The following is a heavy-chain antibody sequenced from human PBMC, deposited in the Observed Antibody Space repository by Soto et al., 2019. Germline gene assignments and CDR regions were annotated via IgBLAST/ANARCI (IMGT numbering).Heavy chain of an antibody. J-gene: IGHJ4*02. CDR2: ISGSGGST. D-gene: IGHD5-18*01. CDR3: ASPQQLWLSPFDY. CDR1: VFTFISYA. Sequence: PGGSLRLSCASSVFTFISYAMSWVRQAPGKGLEWVSAISGSGGSTYYADSVKGRFTISRDNSKNTLYLQMNSLRAEDTAVYYCASPQQLWLSPFDYWGQGTLVTVSS. V-gene: IGHV3-23*01.